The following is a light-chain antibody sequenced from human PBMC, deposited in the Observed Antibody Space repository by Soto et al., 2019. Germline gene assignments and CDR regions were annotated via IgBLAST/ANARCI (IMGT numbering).Light chain of an antibody. Sequence: SVLAQPPSVSAAPGPKVTIPLPGSSSNIGGNSVSWYQQLPGTAPILLMYDDDKRPSGIPDRFSGSKSGTSATLGITGFQTGDEADYYCGSWDSSRSAYVFATGTKVTVL. CDR2: DDD. CDR1: SSNIGGNS. V-gene: IGLV1-51*01. CDR3: GSWDSSRSAYV. J-gene: IGLJ1*01.